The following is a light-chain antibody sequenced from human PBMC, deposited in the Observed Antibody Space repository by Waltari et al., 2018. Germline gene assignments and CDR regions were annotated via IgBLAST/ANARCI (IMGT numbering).Light chain of an antibody. CDR1: SSDVGGYNY. J-gene: IGLJ2*01. CDR2: DVS. V-gene: IGLV2-14*03. CDR3: SSYISSSTLEL. Sequence: QSALTQPASVSGSPGQSITISCTGTSSDVGGYNYVSWYQQHPGKAPKLMIYDVSNRPSGVSNRFWGSKSGNTASLTISGLQAEDEADYYCSSYISSSTLELFGGGTSLTVL.